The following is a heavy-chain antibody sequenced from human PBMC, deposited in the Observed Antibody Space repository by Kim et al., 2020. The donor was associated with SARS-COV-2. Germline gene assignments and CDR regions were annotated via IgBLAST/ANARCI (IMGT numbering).Heavy chain of an antibody. V-gene: IGHV1-46*01. CDR3: ARDPPRIVGAKVSDY. CDR2: INPSGGST. D-gene: IGHD1-26*01. J-gene: IGHJ4*02. Sequence: ASVKVSCKASGYTFTSYYMHWVRQAPGQGLEWMGIINPSGGSTSYAQKFQGRVTMTRDTSTSTVYMELSSLRSEDTAVYYCARDPPRIVGAKVSDYWGQGTLVTVSS. CDR1: GYTFTSYY.